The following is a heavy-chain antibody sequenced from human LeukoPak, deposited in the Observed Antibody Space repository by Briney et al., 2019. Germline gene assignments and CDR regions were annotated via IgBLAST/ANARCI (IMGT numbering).Heavy chain of an antibody. V-gene: IGHV4-59*12. J-gene: IGHJ6*02. CDR1: GGSISSYY. CDR2: IYFSGST. Sequence: SETLSLTCTVSGGSISSYYWSWIRQPPGKGLGWVGYIYFSGSTNYNPSLKSRVTISVDTSKNQFSLKLSSVTAADTAVYYCARDPKLRHYYYGMDVWGQGTTVTVSS. CDR3: ARDPKLRHYYYGMDV. D-gene: IGHD4-17*01.